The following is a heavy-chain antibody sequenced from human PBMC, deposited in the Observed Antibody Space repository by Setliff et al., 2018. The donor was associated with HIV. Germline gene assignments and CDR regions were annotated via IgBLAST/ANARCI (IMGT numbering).Heavy chain of an antibody. CDR3: ARPRIGFWYFDL. J-gene: IGHJ2*01. V-gene: IGHV5-51*01. CDR1: GYSFTTYW. Sequence: PGESLKISCKASGYSFTTYWIGWVRQMPGKGLEWMGIIYPRDSDTRYSPSFQGHVTISVDKSISTAYLQWSSLKASDTAMYYCARPRIGFWYFDLWGRGTLVTVSS. CDR2: IYPRDSDT. D-gene: IGHD1-26*01.